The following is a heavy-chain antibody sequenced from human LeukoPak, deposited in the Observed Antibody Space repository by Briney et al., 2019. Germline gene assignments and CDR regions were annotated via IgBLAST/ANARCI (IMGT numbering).Heavy chain of an antibody. J-gene: IGHJ5*02. D-gene: IGHD3-10*01. CDR2: IYYSGST. Sequence: SETLSLTCTVSGGSISSYYWSWIRQPPGKGLEWIGYIYYSGSTNYNPSLKSRVTISVDTSKNQFSLKLSSVTAADTAVYYCARDYYGSGSYYPYWFDPWGQGTLVTVSS. V-gene: IGHV4-59*01. CDR3: ARDYYGSGSYYPYWFDP. CDR1: GGSISSYY.